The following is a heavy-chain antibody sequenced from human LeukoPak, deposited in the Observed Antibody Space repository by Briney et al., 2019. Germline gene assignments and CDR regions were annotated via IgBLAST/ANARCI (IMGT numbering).Heavy chain of an antibody. V-gene: IGHV3-74*01. CDR2: TNSDGSSP. CDR3: ARRSPNYYFDY. J-gene: IGHJ4*02. CDR1: GFTFTNYW. Sequence: GGPLTLSCAASGFTFTNYWMHWVRQAPGKGLVWVSRTNSDGSSPNYADSVKGRFTISRDNAKNTLYLHMNSLRAEDTAVYYCARRSPNYYFDYWGQGAPVTVSS.